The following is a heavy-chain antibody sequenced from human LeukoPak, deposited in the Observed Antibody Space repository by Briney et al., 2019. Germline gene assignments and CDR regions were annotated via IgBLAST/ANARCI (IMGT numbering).Heavy chain of an antibody. V-gene: IGHV1-69*13. J-gene: IGHJ4*02. CDR3: AAVVPAVMGYFDY. Sequence: SVKVSCTASGGTFSSYALSWVRQAPGQGLEWMGGIIPIFGTANYAQKFQGRVTITADESTSTAYMELSSLRSEDTAVYYCAAVVPAVMGYFDYWGQGTLVTVSS. CDR2: IIPIFGTA. CDR1: GGTFSSYA. D-gene: IGHD2-2*01.